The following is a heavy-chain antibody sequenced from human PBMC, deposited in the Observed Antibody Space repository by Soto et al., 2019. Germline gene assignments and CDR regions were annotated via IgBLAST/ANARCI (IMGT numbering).Heavy chain of an antibody. CDR3: VRSTVTTPNFDY. CDR1: GGSISSGGYY. Sequence: PSETLSLTCTVSGGSISSGGYYWSWIRQHPGKGLEWIGYIYYSGSTYYNPSLKSRVTISVDTSKNQFSLKLSSVTAADTAVYYCVRSTVTTPNFDYWGQGTLVTVSS. V-gene: IGHV4-31*03. J-gene: IGHJ4*02. D-gene: IGHD4-17*01. CDR2: IYYSGST.